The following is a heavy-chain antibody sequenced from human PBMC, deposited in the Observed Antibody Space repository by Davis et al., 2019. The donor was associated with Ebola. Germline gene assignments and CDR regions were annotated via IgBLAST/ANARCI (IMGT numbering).Heavy chain of an antibody. D-gene: IGHD1-26*01. Sequence: ASVKVSCKASGYTFTSYDINWVRQATGQGLEWMGWMNPNSGNTGYAQKFQGRVTMTRNTSISTAYMELSSLRSEDTAVYYCAATSLRGATNNYYYYYGMDVWGQGTTVTVSS. CDR2: MNPNSGNT. CDR1: GYTFTSYD. V-gene: IGHV1-8*01. J-gene: IGHJ6*02. CDR3: AATSLRGATNNYYYYYGMDV.